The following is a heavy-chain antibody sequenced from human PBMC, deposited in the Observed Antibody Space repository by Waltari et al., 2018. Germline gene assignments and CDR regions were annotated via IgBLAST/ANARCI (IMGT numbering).Heavy chain of an antibody. J-gene: IGHJ6*03. V-gene: IGHV3-64*01. CDR2: ISSNGVST. CDR1: GFSFSIYA. Sequence: EVQLVESGGGLVQPGGSLRLSCAASGFSFSIYAMHWVRQAPGKGLEYVSAISSNGVSTYYANSMKGRLSISRDNSKNTLYLQMGSLRAEDMAVYYCVRSPDQPDSLDYYMDVWGKGTTVTVSS. D-gene: IGHD2-21*01. CDR3: VRSPDQPDSLDYYMDV.